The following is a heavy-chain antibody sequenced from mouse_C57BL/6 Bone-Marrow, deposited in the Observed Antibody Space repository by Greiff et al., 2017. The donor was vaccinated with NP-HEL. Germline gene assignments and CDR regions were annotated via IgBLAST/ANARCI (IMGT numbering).Heavy chain of an antibody. CDR3: ARGVLRGRYYFDY. CDR1: GYAFSSSW. V-gene: IGHV1-82*01. CDR2: IYPGDGDT. J-gene: IGHJ2*01. D-gene: IGHD1-1*01. Sequence: QVQLQQSGPELVKPGASVKISCKASGYAFSSSWMNWVKQRPGKGLEWIGRIYPGDGDTNYNGKFKGKATLTADKSSSTAYMQLSSLTSEDSAVYFCARGVLRGRYYFDYWGQGTTLTVSS.